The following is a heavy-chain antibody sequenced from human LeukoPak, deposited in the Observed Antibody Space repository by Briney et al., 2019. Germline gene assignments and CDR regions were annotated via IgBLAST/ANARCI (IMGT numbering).Heavy chain of an antibody. Sequence: PSETLSLTCTVSGGSISSYYWSWIRQPPGKGLEWIGYIYYSGSTNYNPSLKSRVTISVDTSKNQFSLKLSSVTAADTAVYYCARASGSVDNWFDPWGQGALVTVSS. D-gene: IGHD1-1*01. CDR2: IYYSGST. CDR3: ARASGSVDNWFDP. CDR1: GGSISSYY. V-gene: IGHV4-59*01. J-gene: IGHJ5*02.